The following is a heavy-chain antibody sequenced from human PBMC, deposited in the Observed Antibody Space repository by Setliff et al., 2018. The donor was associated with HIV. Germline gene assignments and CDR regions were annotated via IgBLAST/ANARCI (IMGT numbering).Heavy chain of an antibody. CDR1: GGSISDNKYY. V-gene: IGHV4-39*01. CDR3: ASRVYYYDESRILREVGLVP. J-gene: IGHJ5*02. CDR2: IYHTGKT. Sequence: TLSLTCSVSGGSISDNKYYWSWIRQPPGKGLEWTGSIYHTGKTYSNSALKNRLTISVDTSKNQFSLELSSVTAADTAVYYCASRVYYYDESRILREVGLVPWGQGTLVTVSS. D-gene: IGHD3-22*01.